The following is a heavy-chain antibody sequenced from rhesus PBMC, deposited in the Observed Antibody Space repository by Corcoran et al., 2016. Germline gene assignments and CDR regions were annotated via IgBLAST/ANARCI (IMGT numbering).Heavy chain of an antibody. V-gene: IGHV3-136*01. CDR2: NSYTCKTT. J-gene: IGHJ4*01. CDR1: GFTFSSYD. Sequence: EVQLVESGGGLVQPGGSLRLSCAASGFTFSSYDMSWVRQAPGKGLEWVSYNSYTCKTTYYADSVNGRFTISRDNSKNSLSLQMSSLRAEDTAVYYCTSEFDGYFDYWGQGVLVTVSS. CDR3: TSEFDGYFDY.